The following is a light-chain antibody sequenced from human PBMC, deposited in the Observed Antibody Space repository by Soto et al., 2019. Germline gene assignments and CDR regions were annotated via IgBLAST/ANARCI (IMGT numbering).Light chain of an antibody. CDR2: EVS. V-gene: IGLV2-23*02. CDR1: SSDVGSYNL. Sequence: QSVLTQPASVSGSPGQSITISCTGTSSDVGSYNLVSWYQQHPGKAPKLIIYEVSKLPSGVSNRFSGAKSGNTASLTISGLQAEDEADYYCCSYAGSSTLVFGGGTQLTVL. J-gene: IGLJ2*01. CDR3: CSYAGSSTLV.